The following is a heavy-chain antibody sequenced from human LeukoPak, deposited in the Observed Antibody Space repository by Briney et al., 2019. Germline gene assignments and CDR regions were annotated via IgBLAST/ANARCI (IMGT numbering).Heavy chain of an antibody. V-gene: IGHV3-23*01. J-gene: IGHJ4*02. D-gene: IGHD6-19*01. CDR1: GFTFSSYA. Sequence: GGSLRLSCAASGFTFSSYAMSWVRQAPGMGLEWVPTISGSGVTTYYADSVKGRFTISRDNPNNTLYLQMNTLRADDTAVYYCAKGTGYSSGCFDYWGQGTLVTVSS. CDR3: AKGTGYSSGCFDY. CDR2: ISGSGVTT.